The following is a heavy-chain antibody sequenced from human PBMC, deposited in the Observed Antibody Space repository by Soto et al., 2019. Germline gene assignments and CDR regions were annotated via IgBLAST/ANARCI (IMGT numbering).Heavy chain of an antibody. V-gene: IGHV4-34*01. CDR2: INHSGST. Sequence: QVQLQQWGAGLLKPSETLSLTCAVYGGSFSGYYWSWIRQPPGKGPEWIGEINHSGSTNYNPSLKSRVTISVDTSKNQFSLKLSSVTAADTAVYYCARHLGWGYSYGDDAFDIWGQGTMVTVSS. J-gene: IGHJ3*02. CDR3: ARHLGWGYSYGDDAFDI. D-gene: IGHD5-18*01. CDR1: GGSFSGYY.